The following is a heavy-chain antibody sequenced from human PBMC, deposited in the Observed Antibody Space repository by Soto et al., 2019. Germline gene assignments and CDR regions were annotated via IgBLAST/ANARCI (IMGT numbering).Heavy chain of an antibody. CDR2: ISYDGSNK. D-gene: IGHD6-19*01. CDR3: AKDRFRIAVAAPFDY. Sequence: QVQLVESGGGVVQPGRSLRLSCAASGFTFSSYGMHWVRQAPGKGLEWVAVISYDGSNKYYADSVRGRFTISRDNSKNTLYLQMNGLRDEDTAVYYCAKDRFRIAVAAPFDYWGQGTLVTVSS. V-gene: IGHV3-30*18. CDR1: GFTFSSYG. J-gene: IGHJ4*02.